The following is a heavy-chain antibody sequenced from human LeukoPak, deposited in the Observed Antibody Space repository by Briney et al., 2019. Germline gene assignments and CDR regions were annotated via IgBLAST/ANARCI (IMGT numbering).Heavy chain of an antibody. CDR3: AKGYYYGSGTYADPFDY. CDR2: INHSGST. CDR1: GGSFSGYY. Sequence: SETLPLTCAVYGGSFSGYYWSWIRQPPGKGLEWIWEINHSGSTNYNPSLKSRVTISVDKSKNQFSLKLSSVTAADTAVYYCAKGYYYGSGTYADPFDYWGQGTLVTVSS. D-gene: IGHD3-10*01. V-gene: IGHV4-34*01. J-gene: IGHJ4*02.